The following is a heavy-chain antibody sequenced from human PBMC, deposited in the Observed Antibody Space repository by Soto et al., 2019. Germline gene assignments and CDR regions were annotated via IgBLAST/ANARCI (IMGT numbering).Heavy chain of an antibody. Sequence: AVPLRLSCSTSGSTLTTYSACRVRQGPGKGLEWSSTIVGSGSSTYYADSVKGRFTISRDNSKNTLYLQMDSLSADDTAVYFCAKKGSPSGDHSNWYFDLW. V-gene: IGHV3-23*01. J-gene: IGHJ2*01. D-gene: IGHD7-27*01. CDR1: GSTLTTYS. CDR2: IVGSGSST. CDR3: AKKGSPSGDHSNWYFDL.